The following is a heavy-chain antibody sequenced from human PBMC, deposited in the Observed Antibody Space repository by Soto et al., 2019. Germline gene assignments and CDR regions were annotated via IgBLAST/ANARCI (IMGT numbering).Heavy chain of an antibody. CDR2: ITYEGSQI. CDR1: GFTFPRFG. V-gene: IGHV3-30*18. CDR3: AKGRGEMNWANYYGLDV. D-gene: IGHD7-27*01. Sequence: QVQLVESGGGVVQPGRSLRLSCAASGFTFPRFGMHWVRQAPGKGLEWVALITYEGSQIYYPDAVKGRFTISRHNGDNTLSLQMDNLRTEDTATYFCAKGRGEMNWANYYGLDVWGQGTTVTVSS. J-gene: IGHJ6*02.